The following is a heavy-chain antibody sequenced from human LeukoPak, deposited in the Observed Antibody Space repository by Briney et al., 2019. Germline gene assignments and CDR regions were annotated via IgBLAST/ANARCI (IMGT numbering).Heavy chain of an antibody. J-gene: IGHJ4*02. CDR1: GFTVSSNY. Sequence: GGSLRLSCAASGFTVSSNYMSWVRQAPGKGLEWVSVIYSGGSTYYADSVKGRFTISRDNSKNTLYLQMNSLRAEDTAVHYCARDSGTFGNPGHFDYWGQGTLVTVSS. CDR3: ARDSGTFGNPGHFDY. D-gene: IGHD2/OR15-2a*01. CDR2: IYSGGST. V-gene: IGHV3-53*01.